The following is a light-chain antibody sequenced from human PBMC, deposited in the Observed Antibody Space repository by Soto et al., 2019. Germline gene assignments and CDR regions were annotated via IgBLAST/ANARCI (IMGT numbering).Light chain of an antibody. J-gene: IGKJ1*01. CDR3: QQYGSSPTWT. Sequence: ETVFTQSPGALSLSPWERATLSCRAIQSVSSSYLAWYQQKPGQAPRLLIYGASSRATGIPDRFSGSGSGTDFTLTISRLEPEDFAVYYCQQYGSSPTWTFGQGTKVDIK. CDR1: QSVSSSY. V-gene: IGKV3-20*01. CDR2: GAS.